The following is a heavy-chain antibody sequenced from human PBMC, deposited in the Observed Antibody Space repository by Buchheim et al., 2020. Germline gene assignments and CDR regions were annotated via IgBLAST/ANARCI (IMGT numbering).Heavy chain of an antibody. D-gene: IGHD3-3*01. V-gene: IGHV4-34*01. CDR2: INHSGST. CDR3: ARGSRITIFGVVIMGRGMNV. J-gene: IGHJ6*02. CDR1: GGSFSGYY. Sequence: QVQLQQWGAGLLKPSETLSLTCAVYGGSFSGYYWSWIRQPPGKGLEWIGEINHSGSTNYNPSLKSRVTISVDTSKHQFSLKLSSVTAADTAVYYCARGSRITIFGVVIMGRGMNVWGQGTT.